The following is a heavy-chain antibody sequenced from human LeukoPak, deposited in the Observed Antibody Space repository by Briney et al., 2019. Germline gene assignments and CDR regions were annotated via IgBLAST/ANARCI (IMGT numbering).Heavy chain of an antibody. CDR1: GFTFSSYA. D-gene: IGHD1-26*01. V-gene: IGHV3-23*01. CDR2: ISGSGGST. J-gene: IGHJ4*02. CDR3: ARGGGAADY. Sequence: GGSLRLSCAASGFTFSSYAMSWVRQAPGKGLEWVSVISGSGGSTYYADSLKGRFTIYRDNSKNTLYVQMNSLRVDDTAVYYCARGGGAADYWGQGTLVTVSS.